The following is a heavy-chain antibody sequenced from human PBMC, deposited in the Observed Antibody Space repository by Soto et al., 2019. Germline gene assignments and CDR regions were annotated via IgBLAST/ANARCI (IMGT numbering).Heavy chain of an antibody. CDR1: GFTSSSYA. D-gene: IGHD4-17*01. CDR2: ITGSGGRT. J-gene: IGHJ5*02. CDR3: AKESAMVTTGWFDP. V-gene: IGHV3-23*01. Sequence: EVQLLESGGALVHPGGSLRLSCVASGFTSSSYAMSWVRQAPGTGLEWVSGITGSGGRTYYADSVKGRFTISIDNSKNTVYLQMNSLRAEDTAIYYCAKESAMVTTGWFDPWGQGTLVTVS.